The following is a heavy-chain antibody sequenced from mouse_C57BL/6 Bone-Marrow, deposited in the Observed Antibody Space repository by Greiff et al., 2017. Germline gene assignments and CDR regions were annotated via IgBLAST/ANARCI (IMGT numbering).Heavy chain of an antibody. J-gene: IGHJ1*03. CDR2: IDPNSGGT. D-gene: IGHD2-1*01. Sequence: VQLQQPGAELVKPGASVKLSCKASGYTLTSYWMHWVKQRPGRGLEWIGRIDPNSGGTKYNEKFKSKATLTVDKPSSAAYMQLSSLTSEASAVYYCTLVYYGPYWYFDVWGTGTTVTVSS. CDR3: TLVYYGPYWYFDV. V-gene: IGHV1-72*01. CDR1: GYTLTSYW.